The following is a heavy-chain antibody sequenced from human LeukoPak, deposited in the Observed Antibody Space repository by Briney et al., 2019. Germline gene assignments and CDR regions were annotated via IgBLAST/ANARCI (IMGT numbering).Heavy chain of an antibody. CDR3: ARHAGSIFGAYYYMDV. V-gene: IGHV5-51*01. J-gene: IGHJ6*03. CDR2: IYPGDSHT. CDR1: GYNFNSYW. D-gene: IGHD3-3*01. Sequence: GESLKISCKASGYNFNSYWIGWVRQMPGKGLEWMGIIYPGDSHTIYSPSFQGQVTISADKSISTAYLQWSSLKASDTAMYYCARHAGSIFGAYYYMDVWGKGTTVTVSS.